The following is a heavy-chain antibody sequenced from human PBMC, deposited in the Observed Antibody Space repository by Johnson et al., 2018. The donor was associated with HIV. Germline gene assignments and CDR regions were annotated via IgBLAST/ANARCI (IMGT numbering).Heavy chain of an antibody. CDR2: IFSVGDV. V-gene: IGHV3-66*02. CDR3: ARDGRDLVTRGSFDV. D-gene: IGHD3-9*01. CDR1: GITVGTNY. J-gene: IGHJ3*01. Sequence: VQLVESGGGLVQPGGSLRLSCAASGITVGTNYMSWVRQAPGKGLEWVSVIFSVGDVYYADSVKGRFTISRDNSKNMVYLQMNSLRPEDTAVYYGARDGRDLVTRGSFDVWGQGTVVTVSS.